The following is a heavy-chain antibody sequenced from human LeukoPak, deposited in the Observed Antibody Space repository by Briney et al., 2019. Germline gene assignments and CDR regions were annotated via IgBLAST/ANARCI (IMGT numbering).Heavy chain of an antibody. CDR3: ARRSGNYCFDY. Sequence: GESLQISCRTSGYSFTTYWIGWVRQMPGKGLEWMGIIFPGDSDTRYSPSFQGQVTISADKSISTAYLQWSSLKASDTAVYYCARRSGNYCFDYWGQGTLVTVSS. D-gene: IGHD1-26*01. J-gene: IGHJ4*02. CDR1: GYSFTTYW. CDR2: IFPGDSDT. V-gene: IGHV5-51*01.